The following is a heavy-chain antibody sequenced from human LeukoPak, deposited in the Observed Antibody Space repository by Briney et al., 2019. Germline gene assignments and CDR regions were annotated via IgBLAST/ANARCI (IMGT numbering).Heavy chain of an antibody. J-gene: IGHJ3*01. CDR3: AKDIQLSA. V-gene: IGHV3-23*01. Sequence: PGGSLRLSCAASGFNFNDAAMTWVRQAPGKGLEWVSLIASSGRNTYYTDSVRGRFTISRDNSKKTLSLQVNSLRVEDTAIYYCAKDIQLSAWGLGTMVTVSS. CDR1: GFNFNDAA. D-gene: IGHD5-24*01. CDR2: IASSGRNT.